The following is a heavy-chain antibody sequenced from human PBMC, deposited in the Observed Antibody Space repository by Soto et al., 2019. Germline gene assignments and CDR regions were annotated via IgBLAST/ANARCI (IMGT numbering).Heavy chain of an antibody. CDR1: GFTFSSYA. J-gene: IGHJ4*02. CDR2: ISGSGGST. D-gene: IGHD2-2*01. CDR3: AKLPLGYCSSTSCYPQDY. V-gene: IGHV3-23*01. Sequence: GSLRLSCAASGFTFSSYAMSWVRQAPGKGLEWVSAISGSGGSTYYADSVKGRFTISRDNSKNTLYLQMNSLRAEDTAVYYCAKLPLGYCSSTSCYPQDYWGQGTLVTVSS.